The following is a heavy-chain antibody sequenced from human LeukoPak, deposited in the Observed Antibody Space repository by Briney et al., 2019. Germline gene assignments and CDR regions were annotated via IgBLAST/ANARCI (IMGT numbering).Heavy chain of an antibody. CDR1: GFTLSSYA. J-gene: IGHJ4*02. V-gene: IGHV3-30-3*01. D-gene: IGHD3-9*01. Sequence: GGPLRLSCAASGFTLSSYAMHWVRQAAGKERDGVAGMSFYRSNKYYEDPVQGRFTISSDDSKNTLLLQMNSLSAGDTGRVSCARSDAPTGCNYDYWGQGTLVTVSS. CDR3: ARSDAPTGCNYDY. CDR2: MSFYRSNK.